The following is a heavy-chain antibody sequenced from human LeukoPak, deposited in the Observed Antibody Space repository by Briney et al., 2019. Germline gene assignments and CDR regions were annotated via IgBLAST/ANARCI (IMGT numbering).Heavy chain of an antibody. CDR1: GFTFSSYG. V-gene: IGHV3-33*01. Sequence: PGRSLRLSCAASGFTFSSYGMHWVRQAPGKGLEWVAVIWYDGSNKYYADSVKGRFTISRDNSKNTLYLQMNSLRAEDTAVYCCARDGPDYYGSGSYFSPFDYWGQGTLVTVSS. J-gene: IGHJ4*02. CDR3: ARDGPDYYGSGSYFSPFDY. CDR2: IWYDGSNK. D-gene: IGHD3-10*01.